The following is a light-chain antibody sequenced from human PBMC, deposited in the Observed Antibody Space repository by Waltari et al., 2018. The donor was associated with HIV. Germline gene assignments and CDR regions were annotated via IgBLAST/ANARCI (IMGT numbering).Light chain of an antibody. J-gene: IGKJ1*01. Sequence: DIQMTQSPSCLSESVGDRVTITCRASQSISSYLNWYQQKPGKAPKLLIYAASSLQSGVPSRFSGSGSGTDFTLTISSLQPEDFATYYCQQSYSTWTFGQGTKVEIK. CDR3: QQSYSTWT. CDR2: AAS. CDR1: QSISSY. V-gene: IGKV1-39*01.